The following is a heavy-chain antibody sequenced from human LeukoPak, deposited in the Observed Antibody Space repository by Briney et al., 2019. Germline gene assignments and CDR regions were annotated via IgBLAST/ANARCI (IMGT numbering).Heavy chain of an antibody. CDR2: MNSDGSST. CDR1: AFTFSNYW. D-gene: IGHD7-27*01. CDR3: AREAVGTGDWYFDL. J-gene: IGHJ2*01. Sequence: PGGSLRLSCAASAFTFSNYWMHWVRQAPGEGLVWVSRMNSDGSSTTYADSVKGRFTISRDNAKNTLYLQMNSLRAEDTAVYYCAREAVGTGDWYFDLWGRGTLVTVSP. V-gene: IGHV3-74*03.